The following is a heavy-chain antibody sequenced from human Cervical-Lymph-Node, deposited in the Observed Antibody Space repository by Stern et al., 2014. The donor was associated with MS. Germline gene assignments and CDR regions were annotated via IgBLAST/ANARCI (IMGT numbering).Heavy chain of an antibody. D-gene: IGHD5-24*01. J-gene: IGHJ4*02. CDR2: IYYSGST. CDR3: ARSRDAYSPLAY. CDR1: GGSISGYD. V-gene: IGHV4-59*01. Sequence: VQLVESGPGLVKPSETLSLTCTVSGGSISGYDCSWIRQPPGQGLEWIGHIYYSGSTNYMPSLKSRVSISIDTPKNQFSLKLSSVTAADTAVYYCARSRDAYSPLAYWGQGALVTVSS.